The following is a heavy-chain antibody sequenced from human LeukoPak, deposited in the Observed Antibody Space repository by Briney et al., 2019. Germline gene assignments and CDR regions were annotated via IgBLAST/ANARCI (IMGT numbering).Heavy chain of an antibody. CDR3: AKDRGDYSGSYFLIGRGFDLSDAFDI. CDR2: ISGSGGST. V-gene: IGHV3-23*01. J-gene: IGHJ3*02. D-gene: IGHD1-26*01. Sequence: GGSLRLSCAASGFTFSSYAMSWVRQAPGKGLEWVSDISGSGGSTYYADSVKGRFTISRDNSKNTLYLQMNSLRAEDTAVYYCAKDRGDYSGSYFLIGRGFDLSDAFDIWGQGTMVTVSS. CDR1: GFTFSSYA.